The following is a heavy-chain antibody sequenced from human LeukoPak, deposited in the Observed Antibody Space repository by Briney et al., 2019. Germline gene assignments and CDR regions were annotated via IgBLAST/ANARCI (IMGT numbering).Heavy chain of an antibody. Sequence: SETLSLTCAVYGGSFRGYYWSWSRQPPGKGLEWIGEINHSGSTNYNPSLKSRVTISVDTSKNQFSLKLSSVTAADTAVYCCARGRYCSGGSCSLRGDYWGQGTLVTVSS. D-gene: IGHD2-15*01. J-gene: IGHJ4*02. CDR2: INHSGST. CDR3: ARGRYCSGGSCSLRGDY. V-gene: IGHV4-34*01. CDR1: GGSFRGYY.